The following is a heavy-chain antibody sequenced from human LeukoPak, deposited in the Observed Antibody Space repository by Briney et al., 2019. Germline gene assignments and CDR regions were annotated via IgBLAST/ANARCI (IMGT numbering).Heavy chain of an antibody. D-gene: IGHD3-16*02. CDR1: GYTFTSYG. V-gene: IGHV1-18*01. CDR2: ISAYNGNT. J-gene: IGHJ4*02. Sequence: ASVRVSSTASGYTFTSYGISWVRQAPGERGERMGWISAYNGNTNYTQKLQGRETITTETSTSTDYMERRSLRSDDTAVYYCARGGLWGSYRYTSDYCGQGTLVTVSS. CDR3: ARGGLWGSYRYTSDY.